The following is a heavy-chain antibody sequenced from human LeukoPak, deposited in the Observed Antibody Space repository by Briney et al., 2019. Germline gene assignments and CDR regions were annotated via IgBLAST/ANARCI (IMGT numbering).Heavy chain of an antibody. CDR3: ASGVKQQLVPPKADYYYYYGMDV. CDR2: IIPIFGTA. Sequence: SVQVSCKASGGTFSSYAISWVRQAPGQGLEWMGGIIPIFGTANYAQKFQGRVTITADESTSTAYMELSSLRSEDTAVYYCASGVKQQLVPPKADYYYYYGMDVWGQGTTVTVS. CDR1: GGTFSSYA. D-gene: IGHD6-13*01. V-gene: IGHV1-69*13. J-gene: IGHJ6*02.